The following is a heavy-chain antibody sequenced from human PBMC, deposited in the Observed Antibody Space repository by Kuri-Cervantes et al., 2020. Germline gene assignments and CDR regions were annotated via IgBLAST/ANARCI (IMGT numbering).Heavy chain of an antibody. V-gene: IGHV3-66*01. CDR3: ARDQTYGDYSSYYYYGRDV. CDR1: GFTVSSNY. D-gene: IGHD4-17*01. Sequence: GESLKISCAASGFTVSSNYMSWVRQAPGKGLEWVSVIYSGGSTYYADSVKGRFTISRDNSKNTLYLQMNSLRAEDTAVYYCARDQTYGDYSSYYYYGRDVWGQGTTVTVSS. J-gene: IGHJ6*02. CDR2: IYSGGST.